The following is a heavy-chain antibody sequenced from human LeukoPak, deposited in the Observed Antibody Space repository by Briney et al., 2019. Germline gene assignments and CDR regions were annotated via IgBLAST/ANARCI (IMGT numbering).Heavy chain of an antibody. CDR1: GYTFTGYY. Sequence: ASVKVSCKASGYTFTGYYMHWVRQAPGQGLEWMGWINPNSGGTNYAQKFQGRFTMTRDTSISTVYMELSRLRSDDTAVYYCARDVQLERLLHWGQGTLVTVSS. J-gene: IGHJ4*02. V-gene: IGHV1-2*02. D-gene: IGHD1-1*01. CDR3: ARDVQLERLLH. CDR2: INPNSGGT.